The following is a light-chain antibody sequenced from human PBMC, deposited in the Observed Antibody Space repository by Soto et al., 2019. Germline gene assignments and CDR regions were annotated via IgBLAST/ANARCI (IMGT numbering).Light chain of an antibody. CDR3: QSSDRRLSGSDV. V-gene: IGLV1-40*01. CDR1: SPNIGAGYH. CDR2: GDS. Sequence: QSVLTQPPSVSGAPGQRVTISCTGSSPNIGAGYHVHWYQQLPGAAPKLLIFGDSNRPSGVPDRFSDSKSGTSASLAITGLQADDQADYYCQSSDRRLSGSDVFGTGTKVTVL. J-gene: IGLJ1*01.